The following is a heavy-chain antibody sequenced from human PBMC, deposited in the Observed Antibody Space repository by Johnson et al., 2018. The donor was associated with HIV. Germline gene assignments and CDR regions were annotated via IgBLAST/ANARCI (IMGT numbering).Heavy chain of an antibody. J-gene: IGHJ3*01. Sequence: VQLVESGGGLVKPGGSLRLSCAASGFTFSDSYMSWIRQAPGKGLEWVSYISGRGITIYYSDSVKGRFTISRDNAKNSLYLQMNSLRAEETAMYYCASYVDDPGHVSMIPGGAFDVWGQGTMVTVSS. CDR3: ASYVDDPGHVSMIPGGAFDV. V-gene: IGHV3-11*04. CDR1: GFTFSDSY. D-gene: IGHD3-22*01. CDR2: ISGRGITI.